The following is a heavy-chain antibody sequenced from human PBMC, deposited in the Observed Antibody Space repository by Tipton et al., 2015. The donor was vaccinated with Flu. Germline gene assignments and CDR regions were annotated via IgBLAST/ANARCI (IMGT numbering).Heavy chain of an antibody. Sequence: TLSLTCTVSGGSINSYYWSWIRQPAGKGLEWIGRIYSSGSTNYNPSLKSRVTMLVDTSKNQFSLKMSSVTAADTAVYYCARFSVRGESGDWGQGTLVTVFS. D-gene: IGHD3-10*01. CDR3: ARFSVRGESGD. V-gene: IGHV4-4*07. J-gene: IGHJ4*02. CDR2: IYSSGST. CDR1: GGSINSYY.